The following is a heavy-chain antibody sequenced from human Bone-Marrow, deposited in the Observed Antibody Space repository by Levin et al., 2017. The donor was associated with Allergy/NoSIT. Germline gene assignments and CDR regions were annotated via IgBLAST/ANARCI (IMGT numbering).Heavy chain of an antibody. Sequence: KTSETLSLTCAVYGGSFSGYYWSWIRQPPGKGLEWIGEINHSGSTNYNPSLKSRVTISVDTSKNQFSLKLSSVTAADTAVYYCARGRLCPSSGGSCYRNWFDPWGQGTLVTVSS. V-gene: IGHV4-34*01. D-gene: IGHD2-15*01. CDR3: ARGRLCPSSGGSCYRNWFDP. CDR2: INHSGST. CDR1: GGSFSGYY. J-gene: IGHJ5*02.